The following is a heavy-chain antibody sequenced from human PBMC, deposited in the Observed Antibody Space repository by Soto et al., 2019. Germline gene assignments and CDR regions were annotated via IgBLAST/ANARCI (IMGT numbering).Heavy chain of an antibody. CDR3: AKHPPMYTSGWIHRFDP. CDR1: GLIFSNYA. D-gene: IGHD6-19*01. Sequence: EVQLLESGGGLVQPGGSLRLSCAASGLIFSNYAMSGVRQSPGEGLEWVSAISGGGSSTYYVDSVKGRFTISRDNSKNTLYLQMNSLRVEDTAVYYCAKHPPMYTSGWIHRFDPWGQGTLVTVSS. V-gene: IGHV3-23*01. CDR2: ISGGGSST. J-gene: IGHJ5*02.